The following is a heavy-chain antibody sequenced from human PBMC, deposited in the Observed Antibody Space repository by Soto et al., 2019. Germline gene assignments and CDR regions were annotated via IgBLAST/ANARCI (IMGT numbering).Heavy chain of an antibody. V-gene: IGHV3-30-3*01. J-gene: IGHJ4*02. D-gene: IGHD6-19*01. Sequence: SLRLSCAASGFTFSSYAMHWVRQAPGKGLEWVAVISYDGSNKYYADSVKGRFTISRDNSKNTLYLQMNSLRAEDTAVYYCARDSSGWCEEYYFDYWGQGTLVTVSS. CDR1: GFTFSSYA. CDR2: ISYDGSNK. CDR3: ARDSSGWCEEYYFDY.